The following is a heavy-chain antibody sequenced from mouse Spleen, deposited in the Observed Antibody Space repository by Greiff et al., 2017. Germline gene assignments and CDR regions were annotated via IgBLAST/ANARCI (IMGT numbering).Heavy chain of an antibody. CDR1: GYSFTDYY. D-gene: IGHD2-12*01. J-gene: IGHJ2*01. Sequence: EVKLQQPGPELVKPGASVKISCKASGYSFTDYYMNWVKQSTGKSLEWIGVINPNYGTTSYNQKFKGKATLTVDQSSSTAYMQLNSLTSEDSAVYYGARGDDGFDYWGQGTTVTVSS. CDR2: INPNYGTT. V-gene: IGHV1-39*01. CDR3: ARGDDGFDY.